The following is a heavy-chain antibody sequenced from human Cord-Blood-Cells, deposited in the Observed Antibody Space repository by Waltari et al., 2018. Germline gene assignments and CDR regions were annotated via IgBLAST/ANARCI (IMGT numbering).Heavy chain of an antibody. D-gene: IGHD6-19*01. V-gene: IGHV4-34*01. CDR1: GGSFSGYY. Sequence: QVQLQQWGAGLLKPSETLSLTCAVYGGSFSGYYWSWIRQPPGKGLEWIGEINHSGSTNYNPSLRSRFTISVDTAKNQFSLKLSSVTAADTAVYYCARGSDWEGSSSYVDYWGQGTLVTVSS. CDR3: ARGSDWEGSSSYVDY. CDR2: INHSGST. J-gene: IGHJ4*02.